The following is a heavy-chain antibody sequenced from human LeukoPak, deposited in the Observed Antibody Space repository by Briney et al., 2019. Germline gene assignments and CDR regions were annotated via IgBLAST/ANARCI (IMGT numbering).Heavy chain of an antibody. CDR2: VYTHGSA. CDR3: ARARINWFGP. D-gene: IGHD1-14*01. CDR1: GGSISSYY. J-gene: IGHJ5*02. Sequence: SETLSLTCTVSGGSISSYYWSWIRQPRGKGLEWIGYVYTHGSANYNPSLKSRVTISVDTSKNQFSLKLTSVTAADTALYYCARARINWFGPWGQGTLVTVSS. V-gene: IGHV4-59*01.